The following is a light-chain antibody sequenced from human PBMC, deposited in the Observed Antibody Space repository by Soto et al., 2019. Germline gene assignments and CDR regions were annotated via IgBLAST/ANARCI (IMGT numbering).Light chain of an antibody. CDR1: QSVSSSY. J-gene: IGKJ5*01. CDR2: GAS. Sequence: EIVLTQSPGTLSLSPGERATLSCRASQSVSSSYLAWYQQKPGQAPRLLIYGASTRATGIPARFSGSGSGTEFTLTISSLQSEDFAVYYCQQAGTFGQETRLEV. V-gene: IGKV3-20*01. CDR3: QQAGT.